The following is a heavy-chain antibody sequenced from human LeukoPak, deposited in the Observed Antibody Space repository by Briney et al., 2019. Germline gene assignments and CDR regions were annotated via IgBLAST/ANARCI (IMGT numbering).Heavy chain of an antibody. V-gene: IGHV4-30-2*01. CDR3: ARRRRVPYYFDY. CDR1: GGSISSGGYY. Sequence: SETLSLTCTVSGGSISSGGYYWSWIRQPPGKGLEWIGYIYHSGSTYYNPSLKSRVTISVDTSKNQFPLKLSSVTAADTAVYYCARRRRVPYYFDYWGQGTLVTVSS. CDR2: IYHSGST. J-gene: IGHJ4*02. D-gene: IGHD1-1*01.